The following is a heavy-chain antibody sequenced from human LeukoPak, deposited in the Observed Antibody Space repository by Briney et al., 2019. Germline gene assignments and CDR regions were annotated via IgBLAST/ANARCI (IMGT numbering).Heavy chain of an antibody. D-gene: IGHD6-13*01. V-gene: IGHV4-38-2*01. CDR3: ARTGLAAVGGGADY. CDR1: GYSISRGYY. Sequence: SGTLSLTSALSGYSISRGYYWGWIRQPPGKGLEWIGSIYLSGSTYYNPSLKSRVTISVDTSKNQFSLQMNCVTAADTAVYYCARTGLAAVGGGADYWGQGTLVTVSS. CDR2: IYLSGST. J-gene: IGHJ4*02.